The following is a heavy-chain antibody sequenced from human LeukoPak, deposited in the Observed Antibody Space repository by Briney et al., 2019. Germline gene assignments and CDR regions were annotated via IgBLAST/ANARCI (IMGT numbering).Heavy chain of an antibody. CDR3: ARDNYYDSRVPFDY. CDR2: IYYSGST. Sequence: SETLSLTCTVSGSSISSGDYYWSWIRQPPGKGLEWIGYIYYSGSTYYNPSLKSRVTISVDTSKNQFSLKLSSVTAADTAVYYCARDNYYDSRVPFDYWGQGTLVTVSS. D-gene: IGHD3-22*01. J-gene: IGHJ4*02. CDR1: GSSISSGDYY. V-gene: IGHV4-30-4*08.